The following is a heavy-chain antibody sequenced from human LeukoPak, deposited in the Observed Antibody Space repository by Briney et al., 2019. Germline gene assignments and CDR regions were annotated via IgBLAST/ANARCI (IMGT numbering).Heavy chain of an antibody. CDR3: ARVGTTAMALFHYHYYYMDV. V-gene: IGHV4-34*01. Sequence: PSETLSLTCAVYGGSFSGYYWSWIRQPPGKGLEWIGEINHSGSTNYNPSLKSRVTISVDTSKNQFSLKLSSVTATDTAVYYCARVGTTAMALFHYHYYYMDVWGKGTTVTVSS. CDR1: GGSFSGYY. CDR2: INHSGST. J-gene: IGHJ6*03. D-gene: IGHD5-18*01.